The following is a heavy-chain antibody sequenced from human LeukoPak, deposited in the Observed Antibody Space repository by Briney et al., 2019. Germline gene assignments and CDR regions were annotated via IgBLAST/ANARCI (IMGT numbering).Heavy chain of an antibody. Sequence: SETLSLTCNVSGGSISSYYWSWIRPPPGKGLEWIGYIYYSGRTNYNLSLKSRVTISVDTSKNQLSLKVNSVTAADTAVYYCARLAAVAGDFDYWGQGALVTVSS. D-gene: IGHD6-19*01. CDR2: IYYSGRT. J-gene: IGHJ4*02. V-gene: IGHV4-59*08. CDR3: ARLAAVAGDFDY. CDR1: GGSISSYY.